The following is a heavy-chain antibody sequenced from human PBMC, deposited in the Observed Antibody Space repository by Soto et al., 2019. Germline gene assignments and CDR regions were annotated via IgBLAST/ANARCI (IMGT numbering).Heavy chain of an antibody. CDR2: ISVSGGST. J-gene: IGHJ4*02. V-gene: IGHV3-23*01. CDR3: AKGMYYYDSSGYRLFDY. CDR1: GFTFRNYA. Sequence: EVQMLDSGGGLIQPGGSLRLSCAASGFTFRNYAMNWVSQAPGKGLEWVSGISVSGGSTYYADSVKGRFTVSRDNSKNTVFLQMNSLRAEDTAVYFCAKGMYYYDSSGYRLFDYWGQGTLVTVSS. D-gene: IGHD3-22*01.